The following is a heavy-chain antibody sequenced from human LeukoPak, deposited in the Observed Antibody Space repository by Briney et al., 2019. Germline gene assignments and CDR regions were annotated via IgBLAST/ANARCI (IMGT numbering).Heavy chain of an antibody. J-gene: IGHJ4*02. V-gene: IGHV4-4*07. Sequence: SETLSLTCTVSGGSISSYYGSWIRQPAGKGLEWMGRIYTSGSTNYNPSLKRLVTMSVNTSKNQFSLKLSSVTAADTAVYYCARGVPLVGATTEFDYWGQGTLVTVSS. CDR1: GGSISSYY. CDR2: IYTSGST. CDR3: ARGVPLVGATTEFDY. D-gene: IGHD1-26*01.